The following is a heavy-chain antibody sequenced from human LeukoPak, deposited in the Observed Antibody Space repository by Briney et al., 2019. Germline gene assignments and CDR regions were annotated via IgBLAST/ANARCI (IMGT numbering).Heavy chain of an antibody. CDR2: INPSDGSA. CDR3: AKGGEMANDY. D-gene: IGHD5-24*01. J-gene: IGHJ4*02. CDR1: GYTFTSHY. Sequence: GASVKVSCKASGYTFTSHYVHWGRQALGQGLEWMGTINPSDGSATYAQRFQGRVTMTSDTSTATGYMELRSLRSEDTAVYYCAKGGEMANDYWGQGTLVTVSS. V-gene: IGHV1-46*01.